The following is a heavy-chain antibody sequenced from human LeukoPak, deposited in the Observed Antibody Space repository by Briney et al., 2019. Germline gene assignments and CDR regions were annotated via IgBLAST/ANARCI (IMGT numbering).Heavy chain of an antibody. CDR1: GGTFSTYA. CDR2: IIPILDIA. CDR3: AKRYNYAFDI. V-gene: IGHV1-69*04. Sequence: ASVKVSCKASGGTFSTYAINWVRQAPGHGLEWMGRIIPILDIANYAQKSQGRVTIIADKSTSTAYMELSSLRSEDTAVYYCAKRYNYAFDIWGQGTMVTVSS. J-gene: IGHJ3*02. D-gene: IGHD5-24*01.